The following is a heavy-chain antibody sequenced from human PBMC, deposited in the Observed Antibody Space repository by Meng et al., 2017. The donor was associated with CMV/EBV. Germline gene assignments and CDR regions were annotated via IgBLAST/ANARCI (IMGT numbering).Heavy chain of an antibody. V-gene: IGHV4-34*01. CDR3: ARGHYWSGYSYYYYGMDV. Sequence: SQTPSLTCAVYGGSFSGYYWSWIRQPPGKGLEWIGEINHSGSTNYNPSLKSRVTISVDTSKNQFSLKLSSVTAADTAVYYCARGHYWSGYSYYYYGMDVWGQGTTVTVSS. D-gene: IGHD3-3*01. CDR2: INHSGST. J-gene: IGHJ6*02. CDR1: GGSFSGYY.